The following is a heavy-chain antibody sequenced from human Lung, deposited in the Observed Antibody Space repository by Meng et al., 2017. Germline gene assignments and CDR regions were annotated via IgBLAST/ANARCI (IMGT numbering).Heavy chain of an antibody. V-gene: IGHV4-31*11. D-gene: IGHD4-17*01. CDR3: ARAPDYGVGTWFDP. CDR2: TFYTGSA. J-gene: IGHJ5*02. Sequence: QLQVQESGSGLVKPSQTLSLTCAVSGGSISSGGYYWSWIRQHPGKGLEWIGYTFYTGSAYYNPSLKSRVTITADTSKNQFSLRLTSVTAADTAVYYCARAPDYGVGTWFDPWGQGTLVTVSS. CDR1: GGSISSGGYY.